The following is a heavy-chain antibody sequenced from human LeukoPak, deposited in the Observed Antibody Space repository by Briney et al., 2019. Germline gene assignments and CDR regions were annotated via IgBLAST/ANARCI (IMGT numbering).Heavy chain of an antibody. CDR2: IYHSGST. V-gene: IGHV4-30-2*01. J-gene: IGHJ4*02. CDR3: ARVVTRGSSPLDY. D-gene: IGHD6-13*01. CDR1: GGSISSGGCY. Sequence: PSETLSLTCTVSGGSISSGGCYWSWIRQPPGKGLEWIGYIYHSGSTYYNPSLKSRVTISVDRSKNQFSLKLSSVTAADTAVYYCARVVTRGSSPLDYWGQGTLVTVSS.